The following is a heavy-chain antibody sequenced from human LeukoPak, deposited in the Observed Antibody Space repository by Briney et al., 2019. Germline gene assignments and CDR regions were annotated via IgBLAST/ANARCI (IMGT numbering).Heavy chain of an antibody. D-gene: IGHD2-2*01. J-gene: IGHJ5*02. V-gene: IGHV1-2*02. CDR1: GYTFTGYY. Sequence: ASVKVSCNASGYTFTGYYMHWVRQAPGQGLERMGWINPNSGGTNYAQKFQGRVTMTRDTSIGTAYMELSRLRSDDTAVYYCARERGSTSSGWFDPWGQGTLVTVSS. CDR3: ARERGSTSSGWFDP. CDR2: INPNSGGT.